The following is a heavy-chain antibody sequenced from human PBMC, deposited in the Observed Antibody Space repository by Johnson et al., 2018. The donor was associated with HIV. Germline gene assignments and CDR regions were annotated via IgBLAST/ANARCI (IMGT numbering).Heavy chain of an antibody. J-gene: IGHJ3*01. D-gene: IGHD6-19*01. CDR2: ISYDGSNK. V-gene: IGHV3-30*14. CDR1: GFTFSDCY. CDR3: ARDLRNSGWSNGFDV. Sequence: QMQLVESGGGLVKPGGSLRLSCAASGFTFSDCYMSWLRQAPGKGLEWVAVISYDGSNKYYADSVKGRFTISRDNSKNTLYLQMNSLRAEDTALYYCARDLRNSGWSNGFDVWGQGTMVTVSS.